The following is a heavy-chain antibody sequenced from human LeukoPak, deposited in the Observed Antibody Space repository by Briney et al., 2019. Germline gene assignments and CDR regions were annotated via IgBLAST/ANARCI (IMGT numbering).Heavy chain of an antibody. V-gene: IGHV3-21*01. CDR3: ARSDILTPEDV. D-gene: IGHD3-9*01. CDR2: ISSSSSYI. CDR1: GFTFSSYS. J-gene: IGHJ6*04. Sequence: GGSLRLSCAASGFTFSSYSMNWVRQAPGKGLEWVSSISSSSSYIYYADSVKGRFTISRDNAKNSLYLQMNSLRAEDTAVYYCARSDILTPEDVWGKGTTVTVSS.